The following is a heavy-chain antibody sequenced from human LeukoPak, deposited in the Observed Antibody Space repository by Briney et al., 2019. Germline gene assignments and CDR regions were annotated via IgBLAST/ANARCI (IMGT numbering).Heavy chain of an antibody. CDR2: SHPINSDT. D-gene: IGHD6-13*01. CDR3: ARHGTGYSSP. Sequence: GESLKISCKGSGFNFTAYWIAWVRQMPGKGLEWMGISHPINSDTKYSPSFQGQVTISADKSSSTAYLQWSRLKASDTAMYYCARHGTGYSSPWGQGTLVTVSS. V-gene: IGHV5-51*01. J-gene: IGHJ5*02. CDR1: GFNFTAYW.